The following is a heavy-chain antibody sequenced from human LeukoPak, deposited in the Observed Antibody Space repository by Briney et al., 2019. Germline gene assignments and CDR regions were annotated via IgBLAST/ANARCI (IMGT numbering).Heavy chain of an antibody. CDR1: GGSISNYY. V-gene: IGHV4-4*07. D-gene: IGHD5/OR15-5a*01. CDR3: ARPSRSVSTAGAFDI. Sequence: SETLSLTCTVSGGSISNYYWTWIRQPAGRGLEWIGRIYYSGGTNYNPSLKSRVTISVDTSKNQFSLKLSSVTAADTAVYYCARPSRSVSTAGAFDIWGQGTMVTVSS. CDR2: IYYSGGT. J-gene: IGHJ3*02.